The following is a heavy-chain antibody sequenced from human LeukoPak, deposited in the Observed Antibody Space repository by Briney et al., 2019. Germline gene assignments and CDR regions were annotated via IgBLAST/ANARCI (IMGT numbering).Heavy chain of an antibody. Sequence: SETLSLTCTVSGGSISSGSYYWSWIRQPAGKGLEWIGRIYTSGSTNYNPSLKSRVTISVDTSKNQFSLKLSSVTAADTAVYYCARVTEYYDFWSGYPRYAFDIWGQGTMVTVSS. CDR1: GGSISSGSYY. V-gene: IGHV4-61*02. CDR3: ARVTEYYDFWSGYPRYAFDI. J-gene: IGHJ3*02. D-gene: IGHD3-3*01. CDR2: IYTSGST.